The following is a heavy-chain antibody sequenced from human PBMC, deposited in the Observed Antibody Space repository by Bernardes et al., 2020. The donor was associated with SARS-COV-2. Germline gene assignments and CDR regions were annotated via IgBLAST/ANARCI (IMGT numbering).Heavy chain of an antibody. Sequence: YADSVKGRFTISRDNAKNSLYLQMNSLRAEDTAVYYCARSLPVRYHDAFDIWGQGTMVTVSS. D-gene: IGHD1-26*01. V-gene: IGHV3-21*01. CDR3: ARSLPVRYHDAFDI. J-gene: IGHJ3*02.